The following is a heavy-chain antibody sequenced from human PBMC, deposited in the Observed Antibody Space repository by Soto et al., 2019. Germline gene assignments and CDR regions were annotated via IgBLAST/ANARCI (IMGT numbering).Heavy chain of an antibody. CDR1: GGSFSGYY. CDR2: INPSGST. D-gene: IGHD5-18*01. Sequence: QVQLQQWGAGLLKPSETLSLTCAVYGGSFSGYYWSWTRQPPGKGLEWIGEINPSGSTNYNPSLKSRVTISVDTSNNQFSLKLSSVTAADTAVYYCARAGRGYSYGPGYYYGMDVWGQGTTVTVSS. V-gene: IGHV4-34*01. CDR3: ARAGRGYSYGPGYYYGMDV. J-gene: IGHJ6*02.